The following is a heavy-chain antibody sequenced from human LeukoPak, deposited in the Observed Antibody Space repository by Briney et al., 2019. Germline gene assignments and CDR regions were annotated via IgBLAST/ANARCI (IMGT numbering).Heavy chain of an antibody. D-gene: IGHD5-18*01. CDR2: INHSGST. CDR3: ARGRGYSYGPRVDY. V-gene: IGHV4-34*01. J-gene: IGHJ4*02. CDR1: GGSFSGYY. Sequence: SETLSLTCAVCGGSFSGYYWSWIRQPPGKGLEWIGEINHSGSTNYNPSLKSRVTISVDTSKNQFSLKLSSVTAADTAVYYCARGRGYSYGPRVDYWGQGTLVTVSS.